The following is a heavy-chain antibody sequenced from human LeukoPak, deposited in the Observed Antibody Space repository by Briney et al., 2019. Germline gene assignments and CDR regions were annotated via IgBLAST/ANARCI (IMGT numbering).Heavy chain of an antibody. CDR1: GYTLTELS. D-gene: IGHD6-6*01. Sequence: EASVKVSCKVSGYTLTELSMHWVRQAPGKGLEWMGGFDPEDGETIYAQKFQGRVTMTEDTSTDTAYMELSSLRSEDTAVYYCACIAARQHNWFDPWGQGTLVTVSS. J-gene: IGHJ5*02. CDR3: ACIAARQHNWFDP. V-gene: IGHV1-24*01. CDR2: FDPEDGET.